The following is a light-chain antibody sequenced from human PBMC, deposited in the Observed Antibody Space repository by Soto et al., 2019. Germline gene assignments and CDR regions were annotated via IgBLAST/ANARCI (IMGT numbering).Light chain of an antibody. J-gene: IGKJ2*01. CDR3: QQSYSTLYT. CDR2: AAS. V-gene: IGKV1-39*01. Sequence: DIQMTQSPSSLSASVGDRVTITCRASQSISSDLNWYQQKPGKVPKLLIYAASSLHSGVPSRFSGSGSGTDFPLTISRLQPEDFAAYYCQQSYSTLYTFGQGTKLEIK. CDR1: QSISSD.